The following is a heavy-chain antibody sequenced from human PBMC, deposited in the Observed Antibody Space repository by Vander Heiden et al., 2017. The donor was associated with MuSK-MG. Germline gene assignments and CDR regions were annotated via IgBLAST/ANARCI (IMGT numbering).Heavy chain of an antibody. CDR1: DGSISSDS. J-gene: IGHJ6*03. V-gene: IGHV4-59*01. D-gene: IGHD4-17*01. Sequence: QVQLQESCPGLVKPSETLSLTCTVSDGSISSDSCAWIRQPPGTGLEWIGYISYSGSTIYNPSLESRVTISVDTSKNQFSLKLTSVTAADTAVYYCAREHSRVTSDDYYYYYMDVWGKGTTVTVSS. CDR3: AREHSRVTSDDYYYYYMDV. CDR2: ISYSGST.